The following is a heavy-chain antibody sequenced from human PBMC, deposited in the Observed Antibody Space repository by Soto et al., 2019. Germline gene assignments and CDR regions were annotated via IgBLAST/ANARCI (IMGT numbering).Heavy chain of an antibody. CDR2: IIPIFGTA. Sequence: PVKVSCKASGGTFSSYASSWVPQAPGQGLEWMGGIIPIFGTANYAQKFQGRVTITADESTSTAYMELSSLRSEDTAVYYCARGVYSSGFPNYYYGMDVWGQGTTVTVSS. D-gene: IGHD6-19*01. CDR3: ARGVYSSGFPNYYYGMDV. CDR1: GGTFSSYA. V-gene: IGHV1-69*13. J-gene: IGHJ6*02.